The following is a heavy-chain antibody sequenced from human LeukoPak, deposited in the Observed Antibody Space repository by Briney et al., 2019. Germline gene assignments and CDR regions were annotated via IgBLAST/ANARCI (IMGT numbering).Heavy chain of an antibody. CDR3: AKDRSTTWSLDY. J-gene: IGHJ4*02. D-gene: IGHD6-13*01. CDR1: GFTFSSYW. CDR2: ISNDGNRK. V-gene: IGHV3-30*18. Sequence: PGGSLRLSCAASGFTFSSYWMSWVRQAPGKGLEWVAFISNDGNRKYYADSVKGRFTISRDKSENTLYVQMNSLRAEDTAVYYCAKDRSTTWSLDYWGQGTLVTVSS.